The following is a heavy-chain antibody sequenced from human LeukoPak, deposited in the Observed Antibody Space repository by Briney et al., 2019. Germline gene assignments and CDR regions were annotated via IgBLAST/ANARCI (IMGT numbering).Heavy chain of an antibody. Sequence: GGSLTLPCAASGFNFNSYGMHWLRQAPGKGLERVAFIRYDGSNKYYADSVKGRFTISRDNSKNTLYLQMNSLRAEDTAVYYCAKVRGVVITFFDYWGQGTLVTVSS. CDR1: GFNFNSYG. CDR3: AKVRGVVITFFDY. CDR2: IRYDGSNK. J-gene: IGHJ4*02. D-gene: IGHD3-22*01. V-gene: IGHV3-30*02.